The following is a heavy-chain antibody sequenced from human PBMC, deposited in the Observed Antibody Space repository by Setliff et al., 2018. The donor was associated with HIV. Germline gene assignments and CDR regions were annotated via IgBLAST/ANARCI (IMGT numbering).Heavy chain of an antibody. V-gene: IGHV1-3*01. CDR2: INGGNGNT. CDR3: ARGGDDSGPGTWTFDY. J-gene: IGHJ4*02. CDR1: GCTLTNYA. D-gene: IGHD3-10*01. Sequence: ASVKVSCKASGCTLTNYAMHWVRQAPGQRLEWMGWINGGNGNTKYSQEFQGRVTITRDTSASTVYMELSRLRSDDTAVYSCARGGDDSGPGTWTFDYWGQGALVTVSS.